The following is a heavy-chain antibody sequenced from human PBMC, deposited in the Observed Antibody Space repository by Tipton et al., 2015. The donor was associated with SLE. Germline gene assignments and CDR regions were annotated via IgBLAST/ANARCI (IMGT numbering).Heavy chain of an antibody. CDR2: IYYSGST. V-gene: IGHV4-39*07. Sequence: TLSLTCTVSGGPISSYYWGWIRQPPGKGLEWIGSIYYSGSTYYNPSLKSRVTISVDTSKNQFSLKLSSVTAADTAVYYCAREGYYGSGSPCDYWGQGTLVTVSS. J-gene: IGHJ4*02. CDR3: AREGYYGSGSPCDY. D-gene: IGHD3-10*01. CDR1: GGPISSYY.